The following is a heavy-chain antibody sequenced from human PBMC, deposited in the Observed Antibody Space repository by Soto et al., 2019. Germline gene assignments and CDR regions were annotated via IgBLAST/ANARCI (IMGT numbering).Heavy chain of an antibody. D-gene: IGHD6-19*01. J-gene: IGHJ6*02. CDR2: FDPEDGET. CDR3: ATDLKYSSGWYRGYYYYGMDV. Sequence: NLSCKLTGYSQTVLSMHWVRQTPGKGIVRMGGFDPEDGETIYAQKFQGRVTMTEDTSTDTAYMELSSLRSEDTAVYYFATDLKYSSGWYRGYYYYGMDVWGQGTTVTVSS. CDR1: GYSQTVLS. V-gene: IGHV1-24*01.